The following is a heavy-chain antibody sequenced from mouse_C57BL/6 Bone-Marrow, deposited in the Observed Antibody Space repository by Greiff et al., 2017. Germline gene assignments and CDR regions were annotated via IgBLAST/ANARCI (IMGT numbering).Heavy chain of an antibody. CDR3: TTFYDSNWFAY. D-gene: IGHD2-5*01. Sequence: EVQLQQSGAELVRPGASVKLSCTASGFNIKDDYMHWVKQRPEQGLEWIGWIDPENGDTEYASKFQGKATITADKSSNTAYLQLSSLTSEDAAVYYCTTFYDSNWFAYWGQGTLVTVSA. J-gene: IGHJ3*01. CDR2: IDPENGDT. CDR1: GFNIKDDY. V-gene: IGHV14-4*01.